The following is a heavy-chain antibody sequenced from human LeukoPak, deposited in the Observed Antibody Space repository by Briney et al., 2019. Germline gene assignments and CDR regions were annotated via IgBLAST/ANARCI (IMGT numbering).Heavy chain of an antibody. CDR1: GYTFTGYY. CDR3: ARSLGSGYLAGLFDY. J-gene: IGHJ4*02. Sequence: ASVKVSCKASGYTFTGYYMHWVRQAPGQGLEWMGWINPNSGGTNYAQKFQGRVTITTDESTSTAYMELSSLRSEDTAVYYCARSLGSGYLAGLFDYWGQGTLVTVSS. D-gene: IGHD3-22*01. V-gene: IGHV1-2*02. CDR2: INPNSGGT.